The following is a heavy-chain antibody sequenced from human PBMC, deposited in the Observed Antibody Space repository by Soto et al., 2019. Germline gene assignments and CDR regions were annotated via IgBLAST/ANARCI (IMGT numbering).Heavy chain of an antibody. CDR3: ARDKITGLFVY. J-gene: IGHJ4*02. D-gene: IGHD2-8*02. CDR2: INHSGST. Sequence: SETLSLTCAVYGGSFIGYYWTWIRQPPGTGLEWIGEINHSGSTNYNPSLKSRVTISVDTSKNQFSLKLTSVTAADTAVYYCARDKITGLFVYWGQGTLVTVS. V-gene: IGHV4-34*01. CDR1: GGSFIGYY.